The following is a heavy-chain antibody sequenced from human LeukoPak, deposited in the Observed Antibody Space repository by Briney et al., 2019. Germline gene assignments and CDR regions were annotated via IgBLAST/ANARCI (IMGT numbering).Heavy chain of an antibody. D-gene: IGHD6-13*01. J-gene: IGHJ6*02. CDR3: AKDRIAAAGIFYYYYYGMDV. CDR2: ISGSGGST. V-gene: IGHV3-23*01. CDR1: GFTFSSYA. Sequence: QPGGSLRLSCAASGFTFSSYAMSWVRQAPGKGLEWVSAISGSGGSTYYADSVKGRFTISRDNSKNTLYLQMNSLRAEDTAVYYCAKDRIAAAGIFYYYYYGMDVWGQGTTVTVSS.